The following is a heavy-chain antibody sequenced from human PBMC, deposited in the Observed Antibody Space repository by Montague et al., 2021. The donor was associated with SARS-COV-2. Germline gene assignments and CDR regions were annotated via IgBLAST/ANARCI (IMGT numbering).Heavy chain of an antibody. D-gene: IGHD3-10*01. V-gene: IGHV4-39*01. Sequence: SETLSLTCTVSGGSISSSSYYWGWIRQPPGKGLEWIESIYYSGSTYYNPSLKSRVTISVDTSKNQLSLKLSSVTAADTAVYYCARHYYGSGSYYLGEFDYWGQGTLVTVSS. J-gene: IGHJ4*02. CDR1: GGSISSSSYY. CDR2: IYYSGST. CDR3: ARHYYGSGSYYLGEFDY.